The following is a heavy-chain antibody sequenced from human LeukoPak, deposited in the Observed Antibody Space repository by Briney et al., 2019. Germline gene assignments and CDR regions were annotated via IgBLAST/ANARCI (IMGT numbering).Heavy chain of an antibody. Sequence: EASVKVSCKASGGTFSSYAISWVRQAPGQGLEWMGGIIPIFGTANYAQKFQGRVTITADESTSTAYMELSSLRSEDTAVYYCARTGGSYSSYYGMDVWGQGTTVTVSS. CDR3: ARTGGSYSSYYGMDV. J-gene: IGHJ6*02. CDR2: IIPIFGTA. D-gene: IGHD1-26*01. V-gene: IGHV1-69*13. CDR1: GGTFSSYA.